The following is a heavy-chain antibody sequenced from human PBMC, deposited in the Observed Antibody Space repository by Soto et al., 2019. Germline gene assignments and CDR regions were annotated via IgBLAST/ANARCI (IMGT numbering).Heavy chain of an antibody. Sequence: GGSMGLSCVPYGFTFSSHSMNWVRPAPRKGLEWISYISTTSSSIYYADSVKGRSTISRDNAKNSLFLQMNSLRDEDTAVYYCARKGVAFDYWGQGALVTVSS. D-gene: IGHD3-3*01. CDR2: ISTTSSSI. CDR3: ARKGVAFDY. J-gene: IGHJ4*02. CDR1: GFTFSSHS. V-gene: IGHV3-48*02.